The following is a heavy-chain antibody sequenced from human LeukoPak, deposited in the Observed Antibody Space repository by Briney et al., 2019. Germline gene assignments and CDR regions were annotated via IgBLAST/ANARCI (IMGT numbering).Heavy chain of an antibody. D-gene: IGHD3-3*01. CDR1: GGTFSSYA. CDR2: ITPIFGTA. CDR3: ARDRTEEAQTTYYDFWSGQEGHWFDP. Sequence: ASVKVSCKASGGTFSSYAISWVRQAPGQGLEWMGGITPIFGTANYAQKFQGRVTITADESTSTAYMELSSLRSEDTAVYYCARDRTEEAQTTYYDFWSGQEGHWFDPWGQGTLVTVSS. V-gene: IGHV1-69*13. J-gene: IGHJ5*02.